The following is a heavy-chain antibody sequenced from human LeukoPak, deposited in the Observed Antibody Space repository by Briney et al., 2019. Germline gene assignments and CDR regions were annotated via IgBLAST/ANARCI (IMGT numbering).Heavy chain of an antibody. CDR3: ARSPRGYYDSSGYPLREYYFDY. V-gene: IGHV3-53*01. Sequence: TGGSLRLSCAASGFTVSSNYMSWVRQAPGKGLEWVSVIYSGGSTYYADSVKGRFTISRDNSKNTLYLQMNSLRAEDTAVYYCARSPRGYYDSSGYPLREYYFDYRGQGTLVTVSS. D-gene: IGHD3-22*01. CDR1: GFTVSSNY. J-gene: IGHJ4*02. CDR2: IYSGGST.